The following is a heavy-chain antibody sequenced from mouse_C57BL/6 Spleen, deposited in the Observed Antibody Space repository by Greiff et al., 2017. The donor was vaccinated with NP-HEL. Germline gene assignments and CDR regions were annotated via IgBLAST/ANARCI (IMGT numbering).Heavy chain of an antibody. CDR3: AGTTVVEDSMDY. Sequence: EVQLQQSGPELVKPGASVKISCKASGYTFTDYYMNWVKQSPGKSLEWIGDINPNNGGTSYNQKFKGKATLTVDKSSSTAYMELRSLTSEDSVVYYGAGTTVVEDSMDYWGQGTSVTVSS. CDR1: GYTFTDYY. CDR2: INPNNGGT. J-gene: IGHJ4*01. V-gene: IGHV1-26*01. D-gene: IGHD1-1*01.